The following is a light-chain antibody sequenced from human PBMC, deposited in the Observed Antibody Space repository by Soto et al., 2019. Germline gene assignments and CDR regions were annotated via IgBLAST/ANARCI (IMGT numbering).Light chain of an antibody. CDR3: QQYGSSPWT. CDR2: GAS. V-gene: IGKV3-20*01. Sequence: EFVLTQSPGTLSLSPGERGTLSCRASQSVSSSSLAWYQQKPGQAPRLLIYGASSRATGISDRFSGSGSGTDFTLTISRLEPEDFAVYYCQQYGSSPWTFGQGTKVEIK. J-gene: IGKJ1*01. CDR1: QSVSSSS.